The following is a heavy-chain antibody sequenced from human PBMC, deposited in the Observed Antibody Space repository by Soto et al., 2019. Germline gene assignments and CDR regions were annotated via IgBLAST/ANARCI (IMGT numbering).Heavy chain of an antibody. J-gene: IGHJ4*02. CDR1: RFTFSSYA. V-gene: IGHV3-30*04. CDR3: AKDGYFDTYHFDH. D-gene: IGHD3-9*01. CDR2: ISYDGRQK. Sequence: GGSLRLSCAASRFTFSSYAMHWVRQAPGKGLEWVAVISYDGRQKHYVDSVKGRFTISRDESDNTLYLQMNSLRPEDTAVYYCAKDGYFDTYHFDHWGQGTLVTVSS.